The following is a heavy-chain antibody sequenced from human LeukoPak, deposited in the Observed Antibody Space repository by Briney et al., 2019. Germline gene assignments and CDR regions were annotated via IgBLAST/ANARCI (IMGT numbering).Heavy chain of an antibody. D-gene: IGHD3-16*01. CDR1: GYSFTSYW. CDR3: ARLDNWGSYKTPTIDY. Sequence: PGESLQISCQGSGYSFTSYWIGWVRQMPGKGLEWMGIIYPGDSDTRYSPSFQGQVTISADKSISTAYLQWSSLKASDTAMYYCARLDNWGSYKTPTIDYWGQGTLVTVSS. CDR2: IYPGDSDT. J-gene: IGHJ4*02. V-gene: IGHV5-51*01.